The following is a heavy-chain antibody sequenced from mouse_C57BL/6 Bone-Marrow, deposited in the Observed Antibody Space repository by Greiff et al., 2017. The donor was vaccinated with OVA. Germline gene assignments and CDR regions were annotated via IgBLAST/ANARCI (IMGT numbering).Heavy chain of an antibody. CDR3: ARQGGENFDY. CDR1: GFTFSDYY. CDR2: ISNGGGST. J-gene: IGHJ2*01. V-gene: IGHV5-12*01. Sequence: DVMLVESGGGLVQPGGSLKLSCAASGFTFSDYYMYWVRQTPEKRLEWVAYISNGGGSTYYPDTVKGRFTISRDNAKNTLYLQMSRLKSEDTAMYYCARQGGENFDYWGQGTTLTVSS.